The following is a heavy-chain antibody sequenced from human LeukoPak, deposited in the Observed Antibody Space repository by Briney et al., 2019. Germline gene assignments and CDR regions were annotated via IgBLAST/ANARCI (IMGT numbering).Heavy chain of an antibody. Sequence: PSETLSLTCAVSGGSISSSNWWSWVRPPPGKGLEWIGEIYHSGSTNYNPSLKSRVTISVDKSKNQFSLKLSSVTAADTAVYFCARGPYSYDSSGAFDIWGQGTMVTVSS. CDR2: IYHSGST. D-gene: IGHD3-22*01. J-gene: IGHJ3*02. CDR3: ARGPYSYDSSGAFDI. CDR1: GGSISSSNW. V-gene: IGHV4-4*02.